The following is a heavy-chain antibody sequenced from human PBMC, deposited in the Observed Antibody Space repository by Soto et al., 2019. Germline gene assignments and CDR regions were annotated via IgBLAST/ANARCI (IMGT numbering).Heavy chain of an antibody. V-gene: IGHV3-64D*06. J-gene: IGHJ5*02. CDR2: ISSNGGST. CDR3: VKDLCSGGSCYSFWFDP. CDR1: GFTFSSYA. D-gene: IGHD2-15*01. Sequence: GGSLRLSCSASGFTFSSYAMHWVRQAPGKGLEYVSAISSNGGSTYYADSVKGRFTISRDNSKNTLYLQMSSLRAEDTAVYYCVKDLCSGGSCYSFWFDPWGQGTLVTVSS.